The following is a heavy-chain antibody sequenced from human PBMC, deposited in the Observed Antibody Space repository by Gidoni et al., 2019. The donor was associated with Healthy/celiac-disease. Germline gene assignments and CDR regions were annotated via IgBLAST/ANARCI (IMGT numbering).Heavy chain of an antibody. CDR2: IDPSDSYT. J-gene: IGHJ3*02. Sequence: EVQLVQSGAEVKKPGEARRISCTGSGYSFTNLWRNWVRQMPGKGLEWMGGIDPSDSYTNYIPSFQGHVTISADTSISTAYLRWSSLKASDTAIYYCARLSGELRNAFDIWGQGTMVTVSS. D-gene: IGHD3-10*01. CDR1: GYSFTNLW. CDR3: ARLSGELRNAFDI. V-gene: IGHV5-10-1*01.